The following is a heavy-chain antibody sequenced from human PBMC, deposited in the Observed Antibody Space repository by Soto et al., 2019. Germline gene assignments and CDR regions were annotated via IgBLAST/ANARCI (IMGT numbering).Heavy chain of an antibody. D-gene: IGHD6-25*01. CDR3: AKDRRPNYYYGMDV. V-gene: IGHV3-30*18. CDR1: GFTFSSYG. CDR2: ISYDGSNK. J-gene: IGHJ6*02. Sequence: GGSLRLSCAASGFTFSSYGMHWVRQAPGKGLEWVAVISYDGSNKYYADSVKGRFTISRDNSKNTLYLQMNSLRAEDTAVYYCAKDRRPNYYYGMDVWGQGTTVTSP.